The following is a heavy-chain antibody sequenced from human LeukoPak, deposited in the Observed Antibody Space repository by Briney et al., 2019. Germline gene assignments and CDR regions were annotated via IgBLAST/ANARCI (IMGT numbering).Heavy chain of an antibody. CDR1: GGSISSSSYY. J-gene: IGHJ4*02. D-gene: IGHD3-10*01. V-gene: IGHV4-39*01. CDR2: IYYSGST. CDR3: ARQGRMVRGVIIGY. Sequence: SETLSLTCTVSGGSISSSSYYWGWIRQPPGKGLEWIGSIYYSGSTYYNPSLKSRVTISVDTSKNQFSLKLSSVTAAGTAVYYCARQGRMVRGVIIGYWGQGTLVTVSS.